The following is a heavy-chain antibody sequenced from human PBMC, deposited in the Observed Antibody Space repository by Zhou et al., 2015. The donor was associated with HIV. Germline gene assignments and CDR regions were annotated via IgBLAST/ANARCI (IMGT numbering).Heavy chain of an antibody. CDR1: GFTFNSAW. D-gene: IGHD4-23*01. Sequence: EVVLVESGGGLVKPGRSLRLSCAASGFTFNSAWMIWVRQAPGKGLEWLGRIKSKTDGGTTEYAAPVKGRFTISRDDSKNTLYLQMNSLKIEDTAVYYCTTATGGAYVIWGQGTMVTVSS. V-gene: IGHV3-15*01. CDR3: TTATGGAYVI. CDR2: IKSKTDGGTT. J-gene: IGHJ3*02.